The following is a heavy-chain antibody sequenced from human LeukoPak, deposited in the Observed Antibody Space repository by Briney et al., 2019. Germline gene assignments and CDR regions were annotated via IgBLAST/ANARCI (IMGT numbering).Heavy chain of an antibody. D-gene: IGHD3-10*01. Sequence: PGGSLRLSCAASGFTLSSYAMSWVRQAPGEGLEGVSGFSGSGGSTYYADSVKGRFTMSRDNSKNTLYLQMNSLRAEDTAVYYCAKGRHGSGYFGMDVWGQGTTVTVSS. CDR1: GFTLSSYA. CDR2: FSGSGGST. V-gene: IGHV3-23*01. J-gene: IGHJ6*02. CDR3: AKGRHGSGYFGMDV.